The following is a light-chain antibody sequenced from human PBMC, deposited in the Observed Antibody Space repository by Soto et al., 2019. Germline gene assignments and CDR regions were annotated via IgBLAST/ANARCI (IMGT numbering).Light chain of an antibody. V-gene: IGLV2-14*01. CDR1: SSDIGSYNY. CDR3: ISYAGKNFPFYV. Sequence: QSALTQPASVSGSPGQSITISCTGTSSDIGSYNYVAWYQQFPGKTPKLIIYEVRNRPSGVSFRFSGSKSGNTASLTISGLQAEDEADYYCISYAGKNFPFYVFGTGTKVTVL. J-gene: IGLJ1*01. CDR2: EVR.